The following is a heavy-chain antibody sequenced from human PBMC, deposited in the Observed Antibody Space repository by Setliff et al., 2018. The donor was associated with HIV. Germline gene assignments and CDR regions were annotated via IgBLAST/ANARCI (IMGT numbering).Heavy chain of an antibody. J-gene: IGHJ4*02. V-gene: IGHV7-4-1*02. CDR2: INTNTGNP. Sequence: ASVKVSCKASGYTFTYHDLNWVRQAPGQGLEWMGWINTNTGNPMYAQGFTGRYVFSLDTSVSTAYLQISSLKAEDTAVYYCAREPRRFDFWGQGTLVTVSS. CDR1: GYTFTYHD. CDR3: AREPRRFDF.